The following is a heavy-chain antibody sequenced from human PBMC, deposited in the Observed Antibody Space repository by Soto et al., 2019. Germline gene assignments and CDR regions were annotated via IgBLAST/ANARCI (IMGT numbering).Heavy chain of an antibody. V-gene: IGHV4-34*01. CDR3: AEGGYYDSSGSWDY. CDR1: GGSFSGYY. D-gene: IGHD3-22*01. CDR2: INHSGST. Sequence: ASETLSLTCAVYGGSFSGYYWSWIRQPPGKGLEWIGEINHSGSTNYNPSLKSRVTISVDTSKNQFSLKLSSVTAADTAVYYCAEGGYYDSSGSWDYWGQGTLVTVSS. J-gene: IGHJ4*02.